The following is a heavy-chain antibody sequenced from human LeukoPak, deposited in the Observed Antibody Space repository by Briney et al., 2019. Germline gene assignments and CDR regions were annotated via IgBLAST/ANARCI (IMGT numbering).Heavy chain of an antibody. Sequence: GGSLRLSCAASGFTFSNAWMSWVRQAPGKGLEWVGRIKSKTDGGTTDYAAPVKGRFTISRDDSKNTLYLQMNSLKTEDTAVYYCTTGPIVIVVVERGYWGQGTLVTVSS. CDR2: IKSKTDGGTT. CDR3: TTGPIVIVVVERGY. J-gene: IGHJ4*02. D-gene: IGHD3-22*01. V-gene: IGHV3-15*01. CDR1: GFTFSNAW.